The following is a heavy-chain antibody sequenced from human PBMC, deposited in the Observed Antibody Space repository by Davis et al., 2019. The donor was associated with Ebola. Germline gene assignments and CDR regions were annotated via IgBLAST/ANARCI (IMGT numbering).Heavy chain of an antibody. Sequence: SETLSLTCTVSGGSLSTYYWSWIRQPPGKGLEWIGYIYSSGNTNSNPSLKSRVTISVDTSKNQFSLKLSSVTAADTAVYYCARLGYCSSTSCRWFDPWGQGTLVTVSS. J-gene: IGHJ5*02. CDR1: GGSLSTYY. D-gene: IGHD2-2*01. V-gene: IGHV4-59*01. CDR3: ARLGYCSSTSCRWFDP. CDR2: IYSSGNT.